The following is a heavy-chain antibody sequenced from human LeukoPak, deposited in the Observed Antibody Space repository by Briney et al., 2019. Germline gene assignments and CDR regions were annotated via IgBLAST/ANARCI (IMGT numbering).Heavy chain of an antibody. D-gene: IGHD1-7*01. V-gene: IGHV1-2*02. J-gene: IGHJ5*02. Sequence: ASVKVSCTASGYTFTGYYMHWVRQAPGQGLEWMGWINPNSGGTNYAQKFQGRVTTTRDTSISTAYMELSRLRSDDTAVYYCARLDLALGGTTRVDPWGQGTLVTVSS. CDR2: INPNSGGT. CDR3: ARLDLALGGTTRVDP. CDR1: GYTFTGYY.